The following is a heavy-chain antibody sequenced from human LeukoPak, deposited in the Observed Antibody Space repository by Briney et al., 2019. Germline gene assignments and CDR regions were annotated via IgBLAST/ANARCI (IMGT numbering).Heavy chain of an antibody. CDR2: LYTSGST. V-gene: IGHV3-53*01. J-gene: IGHJ4*02. CDR3: AKKAVALDC. D-gene: IGHD6-19*01. Sequence: GGSLRLSCAASGFIVTNTYMTWVREAPGKGLEWVSVLYTSGSTDYADSVKGRFTISRGNAENMLYLQMHSLRAEDTPVYYCAKKAVALDCWGQGTLVTVSS. CDR1: GFIVTNTY.